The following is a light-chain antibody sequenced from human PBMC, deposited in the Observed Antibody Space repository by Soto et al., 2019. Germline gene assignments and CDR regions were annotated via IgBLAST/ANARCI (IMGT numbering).Light chain of an antibody. J-gene: IGLJ1*01. CDR1: GSNIGAPYD. CDR3: QSYDSSLSGYV. Sequence: QSVLTQPPSLSLAPAQRVPISCSGSGSNIGAPYDVYRYQHLPGTAPKLLIYGSTNRPSGVPGRFSGSKSGTSASLAITGLQAEDEADYYCQSYDSSLSGYVFGAGTKVTVL. CDR2: GST. V-gene: IGLV1-40*01.